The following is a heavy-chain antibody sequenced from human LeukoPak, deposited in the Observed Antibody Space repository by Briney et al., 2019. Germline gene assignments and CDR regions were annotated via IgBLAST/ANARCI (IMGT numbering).Heavy chain of an antibody. D-gene: IGHD1-26*01. J-gene: IGHJ5*02. CDR1: GFTFSIYS. Sequence: GGSLRLSCAASGFTFSIYSMNWVRQAPGKGLEWVSYISSSSGNILYADSVKGRFTISRDNAKSSLFLQMNSLRAEDTAVYYCARDEAYSGTYAVTWGQGTLDTVSS. CDR3: ARDEAYSGTYAVT. CDR2: ISSSSGNI. V-gene: IGHV3-48*01.